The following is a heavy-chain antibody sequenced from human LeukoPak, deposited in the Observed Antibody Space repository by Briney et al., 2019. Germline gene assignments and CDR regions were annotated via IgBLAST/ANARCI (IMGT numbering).Heavy chain of an antibody. CDR2: IIPIFGTA. V-gene: IGHV1-69*13. Sequence: SVKVSCKASGGTFSSYAISWVRQAPGQGLEWMGGIIPIFGTANYAQKFQGRVTITADESTSTAYMELSSLRSEDTAVYYCAREQAGSGSYFYYYYYGMDVWGQGTTVTVSS. CDR3: AREQAGSGSYFYYYYYGMDV. J-gene: IGHJ6*02. D-gene: IGHD3-10*01. CDR1: GGTFSSYA.